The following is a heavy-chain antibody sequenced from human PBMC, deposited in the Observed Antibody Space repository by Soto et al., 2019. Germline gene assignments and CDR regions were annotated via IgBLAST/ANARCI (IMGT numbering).Heavy chain of an antibody. CDR1: GGSISSGGYS. J-gene: IGHJ5*02. V-gene: IGHV4-61*08. CDR2: IYYSGST. CDR3: ARVPGP. Sequence: SETLSLTCAVSGGSISSGGYSWSWIRQPPGKGLEWIGYIYYSGSTNYNPSLKSRVTISVDTSKNQFSLKLSSVTAADTAVYYCARVPGPWGQGTLVTVSS.